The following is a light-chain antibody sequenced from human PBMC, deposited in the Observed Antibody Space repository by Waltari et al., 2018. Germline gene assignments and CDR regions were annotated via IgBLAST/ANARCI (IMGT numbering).Light chain of an antibody. Sequence: QSVLTQPPSVSGAPGQRVSISCTGSKSNIGAGYDVHWYHQLPGTAPKPLIYGNSNRPSGVPDRFSGSKSGTSASLAITGLQAEDEADYYCQSYDSSLSGYVFGTGTKVTVL. CDR1: KSNIGAGYD. CDR3: QSYDSSLSGYV. J-gene: IGLJ1*01. CDR2: GNS. V-gene: IGLV1-40*01.